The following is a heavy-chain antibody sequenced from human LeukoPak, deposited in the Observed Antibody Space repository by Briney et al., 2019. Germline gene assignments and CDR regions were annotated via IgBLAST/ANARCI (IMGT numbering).Heavy chain of an antibody. Sequence: PSETLSLTCAVSGDSISSTNWWTWVRRSPEKGLEWFGEIHHSGKTNYNPSLKSRVNISLDKSKNNYSLRVNTVVAADTAIYYCSRAPETAIPYYYMDVWGKGTTVTVSS. D-gene: IGHD5-18*01. CDR1: GDSISSTNW. V-gene: IGHV4-4*02. J-gene: IGHJ6*03. CDR2: IHHSGKT. CDR3: SRAPETAIPYYYMDV.